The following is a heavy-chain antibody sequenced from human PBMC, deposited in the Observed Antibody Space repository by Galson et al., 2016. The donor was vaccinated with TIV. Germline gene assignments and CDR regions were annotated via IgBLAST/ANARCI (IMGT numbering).Heavy chain of an antibody. CDR2: ISWDGGST. CDR1: GFSFADFT. Sequence: SLRLSCAASGFSFADFTMHWVRHPPGKGLQWVSLISWDGGSTYYADSVKGRFTLSRDNTKNSLYLQMNSLRAEDTAFYYCAKDGQDLDGLRYFDWWGQGTLVTVSS. CDR3: AKDGQDLDGLRYFDW. J-gene: IGHJ4*02. V-gene: IGHV3-43*01. D-gene: IGHD3-9*01.